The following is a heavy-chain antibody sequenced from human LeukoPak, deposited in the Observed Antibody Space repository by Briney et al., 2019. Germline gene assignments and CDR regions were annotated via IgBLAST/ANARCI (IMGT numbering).Heavy chain of an antibody. J-gene: IGHJ6*02. CDR1: GFTFSSYW. Sequence: PGGSLRLSCAASGFTFSSYWMSWVRQAPGKGLEWVANIKQGGSEKYYVDSVKGRFTVSRDNAKNSLYLQMNSLRAEDTAVYYCARRGDYYGSGSYKYYYYYYGMDVWGQGTTVTVSS. CDR3: ARRGDYYGSGSYKYYYYYYGMDV. D-gene: IGHD3-10*01. V-gene: IGHV3-7*03. CDR2: IKQGGSEK.